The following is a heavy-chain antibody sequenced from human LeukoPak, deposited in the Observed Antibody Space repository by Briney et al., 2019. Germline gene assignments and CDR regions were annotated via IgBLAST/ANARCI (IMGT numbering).Heavy chain of an antibody. CDR1: GFTFSNAW. J-gene: IGHJ6*02. CDR3: THSGYSYGGDYYYYGMDV. D-gene: IGHD5-18*01. V-gene: IGHV3-15*01. CDR2: IKSKTDGGTT. Sequence: GGSLRLSCAASGFTFSNAWMSWVRQAPGKGLEWVGRIKSKTDGGTTDYAAPVKGRFTISRDDSKNTLYLQMNSLKTEDTAVYYCTHSGYSYGGDYYYYGMDVWGQGTTVTVSS.